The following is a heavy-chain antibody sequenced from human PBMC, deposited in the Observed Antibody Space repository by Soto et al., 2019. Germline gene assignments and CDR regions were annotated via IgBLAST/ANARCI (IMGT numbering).Heavy chain of an antibody. CDR1: GFTLNRYW. D-gene: IGHD3-9*01. V-gene: IGHV3-74*03. CDR2: INSDGSIT. Sequence: GGSLRLSCAASGFTLNRYWMHWVRQAPGKGLVWISRINSDGSITTHADSVEGRFTISRDNAKQTLYLQMNSLRAEDSAVYYCARESSLTSSLFDYWGQGTLVTVSS. J-gene: IGHJ4*02. CDR3: ARESSLTSSLFDY.